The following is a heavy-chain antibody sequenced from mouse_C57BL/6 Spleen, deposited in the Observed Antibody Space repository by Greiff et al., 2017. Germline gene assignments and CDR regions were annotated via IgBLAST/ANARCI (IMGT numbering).Heavy chain of an antibody. J-gene: IGHJ3*01. D-gene: IGHD2-3*01. CDR3: ARGGIYDGYFAY. CDR2: INPNNGGT. Sequence: VQLKESGPELVKPGASVKIPCKASGYTFTDYNMDWVKQSHGKSLEWIGDINPNNGGTIYNQKFKGKATLTVDKSSSTAYMELRSLTSEDTAVYYCARGGIYDGYFAYWGQGTLVTVSA. CDR1: GYTFTDYN. V-gene: IGHV1-18*01.